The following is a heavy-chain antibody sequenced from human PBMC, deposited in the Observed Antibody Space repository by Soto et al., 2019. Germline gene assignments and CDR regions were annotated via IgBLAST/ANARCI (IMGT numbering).Heavy chain of an antibody. J-gene: IGHJ4*02. D-gene: IGHD3-16*01. V-gene: IGHV3-73*01. Sequence: EVQFVESGGGLVQPGGSLKLSCAVSELTFSGSAMHWVRLASGKGLEWVGHIRKKANNYATAYAASVKGRFTISRDDSKNMAYLQMNSLKTEDTAVYYCSANDHDDYTNFDQWGQGTLVTVSS. CDR3: SANDHDDYTNFDQ. CDR1: ELTFSGSA. CDR2: IRKKANNYAT.